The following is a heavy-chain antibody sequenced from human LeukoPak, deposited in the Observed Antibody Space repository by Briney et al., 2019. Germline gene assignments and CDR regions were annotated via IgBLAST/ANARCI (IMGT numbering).Heavy chain of an antibody. CDR1: GFTVSSNS. V-gene: IGHV3-66*01. Sequence: TGGSLILSCAASGFTVSSNSMSWVRQAPGKGLEWVSIIYSGGSTYYADSVKGRFTISRDNSKNTLYLQIHSLRAEDTAVFYCASGRDSGGAFDIWGQGTMVTVSS. CDR3: ASGRDSGGAFDI. CDR2: IYSGGST. D-gene: IGHD2-21*02. J-gene: IGHJ3*02.